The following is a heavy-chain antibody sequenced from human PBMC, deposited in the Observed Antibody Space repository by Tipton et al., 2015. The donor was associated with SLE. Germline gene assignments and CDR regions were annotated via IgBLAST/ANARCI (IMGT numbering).Heavy chain of an antibody. CDR1: GGSISGYY. V-gene: IGHV4-59*01. D-gene: IGHD4-17*01. CDR3: ARVVDYGDRSYLFDY. CDR2: IYFSGST. J-gene: IGHJ4*02. Sequence: TLSLTCTVSGGSISGYYWSWIRQFPGKGLEWIGYIYFSGSTDYNPSLKSRVAMSVDTSKNQFSLELSSVTAADTAVYYCARVVDYGDRSYLFDYWGQGTLVTVSS.